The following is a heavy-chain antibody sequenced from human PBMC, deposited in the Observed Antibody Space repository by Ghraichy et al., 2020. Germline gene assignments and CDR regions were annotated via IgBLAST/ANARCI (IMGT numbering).Heavy chain of an antibody. CDR3: AREETYSHYDYFDY. CDR1: GFTFSNYW. CDR2: INSIGRTT. Sequence: GGSLRLSCAASGFTFSNYWMHWVRHTPGKGLVWVSRINSIGRTTTYADSVRGRFTISRDNAKSTLFLQMNSLRAEDTAIYYCAREETYSHYDYFDYWGQGTLVTVSS. V-gene: IGHV3-74*01. J-gene: IGHJ4*02. D-gene: IGHD4-11*01.